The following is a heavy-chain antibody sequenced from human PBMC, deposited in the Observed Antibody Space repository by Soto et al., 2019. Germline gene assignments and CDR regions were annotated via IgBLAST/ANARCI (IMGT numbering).Heavy chain of an antibody. CDR3: ATGAVRVITMTDYHYGMDV. Sequence: SVKVSCKAPGGTLISYAISWVRQVPGHGLEWLGEFIPIFGTTNHPQKFQGRVTITADESTTTVYMELDSLTHEDTAVYYCATGAVRVITMTDYHYGMDVWGQGTTVTVSS. J-gene: IGHJ6*02. CDR2: FIPIFGTT. D-gene: IGHD3-10*01. CDR1: GGTLISYA. V-gene: IGHV1-69*13.